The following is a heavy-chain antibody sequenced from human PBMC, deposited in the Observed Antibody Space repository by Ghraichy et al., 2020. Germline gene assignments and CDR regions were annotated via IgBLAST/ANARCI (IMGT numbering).Heavy chain of an antibody. CDR2: ITPNSGGT. Sequence: VKVSCKASGYTFTDYYIHWVRQAPGQGLEWMGWITPNSGGTIYAQKFQGRVTMTRDTSISTAYMDLSRLRSDDTAVYYCARRGSYYGFDVWGQGTVVTVSS. CDR1: GYTFTDYY. J-gene: IGHJ3*01. D-gene: IGHD1-26*01. V-gene: IGHV1-2*02. CDR3: ARRGSYYGFDV.